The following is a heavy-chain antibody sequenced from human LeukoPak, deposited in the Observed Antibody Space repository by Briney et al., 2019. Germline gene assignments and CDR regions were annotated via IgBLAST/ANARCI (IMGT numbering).Heavy chain of an antibody. CDR3: ARDTSHDIGGIRNAFDI. D-gene: IGHD3-16*01. V-gene: IGHV3-48*04. CDR2: ISSSSII. Sequence: GGSLRLSCAASGFTFTSYSMNWVRQAPGKGLEWVSYISSSSIIYYADSVKGRFTISRDNAKNSLYLQMNSLRAEDTAIYYCARDTSHDIGGIRNAFDIWGQGTMVTVSS. J-gene: IGHJ3*02. CDR1: GFTFTSYS.